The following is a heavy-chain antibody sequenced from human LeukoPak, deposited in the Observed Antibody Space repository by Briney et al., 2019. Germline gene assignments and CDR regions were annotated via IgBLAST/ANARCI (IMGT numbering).Heavy chain of an antibody. CDR1: GYTLTELS. Sequence: ASVKVSCKVSGYTLTELSMHWVRQAPGKGLEWMGGFDPEDGETIYAQKFQGRVTMTEDTSTDTAYMELSSLRSEDTAVYYCATAPTVVVVAAPSAWGQGTLVTVSS. CDR3: ATAPTVVVVAAPSA. J-gene: IGHJ5*02. V-gene: IGHV1-24*01. CDR2: FDPEDGET. D-gene: IGHD2-15*01.